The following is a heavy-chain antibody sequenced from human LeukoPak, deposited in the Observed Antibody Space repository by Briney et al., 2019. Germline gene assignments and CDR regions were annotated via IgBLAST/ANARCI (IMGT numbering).Heavy chain of an antibody. V-gene: IGHV4-30-2*01. CDR1: GGSISSGGYS. D-gene: IGHD3-16*01. Sequence: PSQTLSLTCAVSGGSISSGGYSWSWIRQPPGKGLEWIGYIYHSGSTYYNPSLKSRVTISVDRSKNQFSLKLSSVTAADTAVYYCARDRENDPYASDIWGQGTMVTVSS. CDR2: IYHSGST. CDR3: ARDRENDPYASDI. J-gene: IGHJ3*02.